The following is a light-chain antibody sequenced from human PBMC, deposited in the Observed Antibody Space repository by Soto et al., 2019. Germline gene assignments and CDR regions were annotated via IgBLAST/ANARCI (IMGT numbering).Light chain of an antibody. CDR1: SSNIGSNT. CDR3: AAWDDSLNGPG. CDR2: SNN. Sequence: QAVVTQPPSASGTPGQRVTISCSGSSSNIGSNTVNWYQQLPGTAPKLLIYSNNQRPSGVPDRFSGSKSGTSASLAISGLQSEDEADYYCAAWDDSLNGPGFGGGTKLTVL. J-gene: IGLJ2*01. V-gene: IGLV1-44*01.